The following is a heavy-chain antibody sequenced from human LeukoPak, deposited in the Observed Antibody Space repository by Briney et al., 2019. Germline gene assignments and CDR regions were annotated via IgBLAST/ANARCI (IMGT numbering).Heavy chain of an antibody. V-gene: IGHV3-23*01. Sequence: GGSLRLSCAASGFTFSSYAMSWVRQAPGKGLECVSTMSERGGSTYYAHSVKGRFTISRDNSKKTLYLQMNSMRAEDTAVYYCAKRKIASPDYHFHYMDVWGKGTTVTVSS. CDR3: AKRKIASPDYHFHYMDV. D-gene: IGHD6-6*01. J-gene: IGHJ6*03. CDR1: GFTFSSYA. CDR2: MSERGGST.